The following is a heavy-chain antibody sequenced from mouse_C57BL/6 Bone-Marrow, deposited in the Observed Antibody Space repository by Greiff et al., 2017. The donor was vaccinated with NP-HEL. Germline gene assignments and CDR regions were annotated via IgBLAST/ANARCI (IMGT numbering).Heavy chain of an antibody. D-gene: IGHD1-1*01. J-gene: IGHJ3*01. CDR1: GYTFTDYY. V-gene: IGHV1-76*01. CDR2: IYPGSGNT. CDR3: ARAAGYYYGSSTIAY. Sequence: VKLMESGAELVRPGASVKLSCKASGYTFTDYYINWVKQRPGQGLEWIARIYPGSGNTYYNEKFKGKATLTAEKSSSTAYMQLSSLTSEDSAVYFCARAAGYYYGSSTIAYWGQGTLVTVSA.